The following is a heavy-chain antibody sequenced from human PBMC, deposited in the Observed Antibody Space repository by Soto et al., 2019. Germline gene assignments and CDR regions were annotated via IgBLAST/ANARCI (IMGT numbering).Heavy chain of an antibody. CDR3: ARVSVMARPDLSYSYYYYMDV. Sequence: ASVKVSCKASGYTFTSYAMHWVRQAPGQRLEWMGWINAGNGNTKYSQKFQGRVTITRDTSASTAYMELSSLRSEDTAVYYCARVSVMARPDLSYSYYYYMDVWSKGTTVTVSS. CDR2: INAGNGNT. D-gene: IGHD6-6*01. J-gene: IGHJ6*03. CDR1: GYTFTSYA. V-gene: IGHV1-3*01.